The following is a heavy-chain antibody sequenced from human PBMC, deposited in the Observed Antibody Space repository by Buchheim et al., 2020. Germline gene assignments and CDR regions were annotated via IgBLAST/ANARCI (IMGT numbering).Heavy chain of an antibody. CDR2: IYYSGST. Sequence: QVQLQESGPGLVKPSETLSLTCTVSGGSISSYYWSWIRQPPGKGLEWIGYIYYSGSTNYNPSLKSRVTISVDTSKNQFSLKLSSVTAADTAVYYCARGGKSSGWYGDWFDPWSQGTL. D-gene: IGHD6-19*01. V-gene: IGHV4-59*01. CDR1: GGSISSYY. CDR3: ARGGKSSGWYGDWFDP. J-gene: IGHJ5*02.